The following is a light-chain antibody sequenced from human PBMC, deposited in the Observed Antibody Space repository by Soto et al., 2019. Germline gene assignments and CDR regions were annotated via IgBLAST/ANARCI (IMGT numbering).Light chain of an antibody. CDR3: ATWDDSLKGWV. V-gene: IGLV2-14*01. CDR2: EVS. Sequence: QSALTQPASVSGSPGQSITISCTGTSSDIGGYKYVSWYQQHPGKAPKLMISEVSNRPSGVSNRFSGSKSGNTASLTISGLQAEDEADYYCATWDDSLKGWVFGGGTKLTVL. J-gene: IGLJ3*02. CDR1: SSDIGGYKY.